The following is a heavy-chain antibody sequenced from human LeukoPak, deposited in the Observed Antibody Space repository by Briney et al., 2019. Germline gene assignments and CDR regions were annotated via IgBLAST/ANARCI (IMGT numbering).Heavy chain of an antibody. CDR2: IWYDGSKK. D-gene: IGHD2-2*01. Sequence: GRSLRLSCAASGFTFSNYGMQWVRQAPGKGLEWVAVIWYDGSKKYYADSVKGRFTISRDDSKNTLYLQMNSLRVEDTAVYYCARDYCSTTTCLDYWGQGTLVTVSS. V-gene: IGHV3-33*01. CDR1: GFTFSNYG. J-gene: IGHJ4*02. CDR3: ARDYCSTTTCLDY.